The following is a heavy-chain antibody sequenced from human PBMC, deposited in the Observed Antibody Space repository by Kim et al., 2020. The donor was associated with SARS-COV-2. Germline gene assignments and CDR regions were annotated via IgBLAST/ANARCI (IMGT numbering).Heavy chain of an antibody. D-gene: IGHD5-12*01. V-gene: IGHV1-18*01. CDR3: ARDRGYSPDTFDI. Sequence: NYAPSLQGRVTMTTDTSTSTVYMELRSLSSDDTAVYYCARDRGYSPDTFDIWGQGTMVTVSS. J-gene: IGHJ3*02.